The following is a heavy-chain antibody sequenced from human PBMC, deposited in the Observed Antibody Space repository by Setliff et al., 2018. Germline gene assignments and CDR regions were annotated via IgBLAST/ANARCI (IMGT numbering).Heavy chain of an antibody. J-gene: IGHJ6*02. V-gene: IGHV4-59*01. Sequence: SETLSLTCTVSGGSISPYFWSWVRQPPGKGLEWIGYIYHNGNTNFNPSLKTRVTMSVDTSKNQFALNLKAVTAADTAVYYCARDRTAYTYGLDVWGQGTTVTVSS. CDR2: IYHNGNT. D-gene: IGHD3-16*01. CDR3: ARDRTAYTYGLDV. CDR1: GGSISPYF.